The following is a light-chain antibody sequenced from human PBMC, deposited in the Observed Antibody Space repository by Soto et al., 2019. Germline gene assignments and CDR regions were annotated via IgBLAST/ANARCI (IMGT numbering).Light chain of an antibody. CDR3: QQYNNLPLT. V-gene: IGKV3-15*01. J-gene: IGKJ4*01. CDR2: GAS. CDR1: QSVSSN. Sequence: EIVMTQSPATLSVSPGERATLSCRASQSVSSNLAWYQQKPCQAPRLIIYGASPRATGIPARFSGSGSGTEFTLTISSLQSEDFAVYYCQQYNNLPLTFGGGTKVEIK.